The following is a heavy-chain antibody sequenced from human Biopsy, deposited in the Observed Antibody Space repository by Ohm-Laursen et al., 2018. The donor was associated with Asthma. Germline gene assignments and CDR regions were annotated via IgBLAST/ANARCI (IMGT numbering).Heavy chain of an antibody. Sequence: PTQTLTLTGTFSGFSLTTTGVGVAWIRQPPGKALEWLARIYWDDDKRYSSSLKSRLTITMDTSKNQVVLTMTNMDPVDTATYYCAHRLCIGGACYDAFDIWGQGTMVTVSS. CDR1: GFSLTTTGVG. J-gene: IGHJ3*02. V-gene: IGHV2-5*02. CDR2: IYWDDDK. CDR3: AHRLCIGGACYDAFDI. D-gene: IGHD2-8*02.